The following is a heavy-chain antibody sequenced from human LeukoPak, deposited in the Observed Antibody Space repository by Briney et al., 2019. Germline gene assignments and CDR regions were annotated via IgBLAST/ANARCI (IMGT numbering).Heavy chain of an antibody. D-gene: IGHD2-2*01. J-gene: IGHJ6*04. V-gene: IGHV3-30-3*01. CDR3: ARDAVVPAALSPQDNYYYGMDV. CDR2: ISYDGSNK. CDR1: GFTFSPYV. Sequence: GRSLRLSCAASGFTFSPYVMHWVRQAPGKGLEWVAVISYDGSNKYYADSVKGRFTISRDNAKNSLYLQMNSLRAEDTAVYYCARDAVVPAALSPQDNYYYGMDVWGKGTTVTVSS.